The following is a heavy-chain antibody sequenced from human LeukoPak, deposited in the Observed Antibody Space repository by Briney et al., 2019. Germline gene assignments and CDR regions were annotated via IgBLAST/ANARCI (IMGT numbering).Heavy chain of an antibody. J-gene: IGHJ4*02. Sequence: GASVKVSCKASGYTLTSYDINWVRQATGQGLEWMGWMNPNSGRTGYAQNFQGRITITRNTSIGTAYMELSSLRSGDTAVYYCTRETSSRYFDYWGQGTLVTVSS. CDR3: TRETSSRYFDY. V-gene: IGHV1-8*01. CDR1: GYTLTSYD. CDR2: MNPNSGRT.